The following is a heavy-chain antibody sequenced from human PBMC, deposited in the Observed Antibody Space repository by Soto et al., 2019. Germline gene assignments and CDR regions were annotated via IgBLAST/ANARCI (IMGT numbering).Heavy chain of an antibody. CDR1: GFTFSGYA. J-gene: IGHJ4*02. CDR3: ARDEIRGAYFDY. Sequence: VGSLRLSCAASGFTFSGYAMHWVRQAPGKGLEWVAVISYDGSNKYYADSVKGRFTISRDNSKNTLYLQMNSLRAEDTAVYYCARDEIRGAYFDYWGQGTLVTVSS. CDR2: ISYDGSNK. D-gene: IGHD1-26*01. V-gene: IGHV3-30-3*01.